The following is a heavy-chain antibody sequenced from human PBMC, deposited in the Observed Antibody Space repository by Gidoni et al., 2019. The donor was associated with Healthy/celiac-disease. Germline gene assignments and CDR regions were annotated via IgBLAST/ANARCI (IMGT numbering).Heavy chain of an antibody. CDR1: GFTFGSYS. D-gene: IGHD3-10*01. CDR3: ARDGRRITMVRGVVDY. V-gene: IGHV3-48*02. J-gene: IGHJ4*02. CDR2: ISSSSSTI. Sequence: EVQLVESGGGWVQPGGSLRLSGAASGFTFGSYSMNWVRQAPGKGLEWVSYISSSSSTIYYADSVKGRFTISRDNAKNSLYLQMNSLRDEDTAVYYCARDGRRITMVRGVVDYWGQGTLVTVSS.